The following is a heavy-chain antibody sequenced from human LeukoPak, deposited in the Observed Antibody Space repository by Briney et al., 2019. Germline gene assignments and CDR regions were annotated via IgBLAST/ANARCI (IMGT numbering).Heavy chain of an antibody. CDR1: GGSFSGYY. Sequence: PSETLSLTCAVYGGSFSGYYWSWIRQPPGKGLEWIGYIYYSGITNYNPSLKSRVTISVDMSKNQFSLKLSSVTAADTAVYYCARHSSVVVVAATPNFDYWGQGTLVTVSS. D-gene: IGHD2-15*01. CDR2: IYYSGIT. CDR3: ARHSSVVVVAATPNFDY. J-gene: IGHJ4*02. V-gene: IGHV4-59*08.